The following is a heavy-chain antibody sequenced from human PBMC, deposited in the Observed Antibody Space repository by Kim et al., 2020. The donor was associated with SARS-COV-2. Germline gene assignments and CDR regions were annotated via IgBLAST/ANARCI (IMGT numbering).Heavy chain of an antibody. D-gene: IGHD6-13*01. CDR2: ISSSSSTI. Sequence: GGSLRLSCAASGFTFSSYSMNWVRQAPGKGLEWVSYISSSSSTIYYADSVKGRFTISRDNAKNSLYLQMNSLRDEDTAVYYCARPMVAAAGTLYFDYWGQGTLVTVSS. V-gene: IGHV3-48*02. CDR1: GFTFSSYS. J-gene: IGHJ4*02. CDR3: ARPMVAAAGTLYFDY.